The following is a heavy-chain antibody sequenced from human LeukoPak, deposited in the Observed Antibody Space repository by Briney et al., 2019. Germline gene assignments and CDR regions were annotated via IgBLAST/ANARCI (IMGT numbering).Heavy chain of an antibody. D-gene: IGHD2-15*01. CDR3: ARSYSAAGYCSGGSCYSPQDNWFDP. Sequence: ASVKVSCKVSGYTLTELSMHWVRQAPGKGLEWMGGFDPEDGETIYAQKFQGRVTMTEDTSTDTAYMELSSLRSEDTAVYYCARSYSAAGYCSGGSCYSPQDNWFDPWGQGTLVTVSS. J-gene: IGHJ5*02. CDR2: FDPEDGET. V-gene: IGHV1-24*01. CDR1: GYTLTELS.